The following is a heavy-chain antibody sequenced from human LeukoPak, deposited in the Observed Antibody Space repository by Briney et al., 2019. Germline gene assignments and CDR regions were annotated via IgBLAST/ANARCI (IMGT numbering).Heavy chain of an antibody. CDR1: GASISSSSFY. CDR3: ARDSSSSLWFDP. Sequence: PSETLSLTCTVSGASISSSSFYWAWIRQPPGKGLEWIGSIYNSGSTYNNPSLRSRVTITVDTSKNQFSLTLSSVTAADTAVYSCARDSSSSLWFDPWGQGVLVTVSS. CDR2: IYNSGST. V-gene: IGHV4-39*07. J-gene: IGHJ5*02. D-gene: IGHD6-6*01.